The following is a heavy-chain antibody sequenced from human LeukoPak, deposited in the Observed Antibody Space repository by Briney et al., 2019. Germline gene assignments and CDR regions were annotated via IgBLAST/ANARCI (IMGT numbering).Heavy chain of an antibody. CDR1: GFTFSSHW. CDR3: ARTDTYNSGWFDY. D-gene: IGHD6-19*01. CDR2: INQDGSTE. J-gene: IGHJ4*02. Sequence: GGSLRLSCAASGFTFSSHWMSWVRQAPGKGLEWVANINQDGSTEKYVDSVKGRFTISRDNAKNSLDLQMNSLRAEDTAVYYCARTDTYNSGWFDYWGQGTLVTVSS. V-gene: IGHV3-7*01.